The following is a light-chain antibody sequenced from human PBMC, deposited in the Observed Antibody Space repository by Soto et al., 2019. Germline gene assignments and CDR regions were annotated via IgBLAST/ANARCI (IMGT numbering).Light chain of an antibody. CDR2: AAS. CDR1: QSISSY. V-gene: IGKV1-39*01. Sequence: DIQMTQSPSTLSGSVGDRVSITCLASQSISSYLNWYQQKPGKAPKLLIYAASSLQSGVPSRFSGGGSRTDFTLTITSLQPEDFATYYCQQTSSAPFTFGPGTKVDI. CDR3: QQTSSAPFT. J-gene: IGKJ3*01.